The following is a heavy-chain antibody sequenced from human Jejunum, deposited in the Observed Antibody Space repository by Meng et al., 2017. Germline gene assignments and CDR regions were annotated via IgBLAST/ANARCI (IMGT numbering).Heavy chain of an antibody. CDR1: GGSVSSGGYY. CDR2: IDSRGNT. CDR3: VRGPDKAKSAY. J-gene: IGHJ4*02. D-gene: IGHD5-18*01. Sequence: QVQLQESGPGLVKPSQTPSLTCTVSGGSVSSGGYYWNWIRQPPGKGLEYIGHIDSRGNTRYNPSLRSRVTISVDTSKNQFSLILTSVTAADTAVYYCVRGPDKAKSAYWGPGTLVTVSS. V-gene: IGHV4-61*08.